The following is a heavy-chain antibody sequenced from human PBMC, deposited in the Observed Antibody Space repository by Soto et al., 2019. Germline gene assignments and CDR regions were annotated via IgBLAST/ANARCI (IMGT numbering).Heavy chain of an antibody. Sequence: EVPVVESGGGLVQPGRSLRLSCAASGFSFDDYAMHWVRQAPGKGLEWVSGISWNSGTIGYADSVKGRFTISRDNAKSSVDLQVSSLSAEYPAVYYCAKSTGGSANGMGVWGQGTTVTVSS. CDR1: GFSFDDYA. D-gene: IGHD2-8*02. CDR3: AKSTGGSANGMGV. CDR2: ISWNSGTI. V-gene: IGHV3-9*01. J-gene: IGHJ6*02.